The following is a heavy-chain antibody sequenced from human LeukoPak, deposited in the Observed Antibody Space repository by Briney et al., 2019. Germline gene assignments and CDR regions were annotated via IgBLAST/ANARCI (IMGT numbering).Heavy chain of an antibody. CDR3: AREQTGGFSLDYYYYMDV. J-gene: IGHJ6*03. D-gene: IGHD7-27*01. CDR2: IYTSGST. Sequence: SETLSLTCTVSGGSISSGSYYWSWIRQPAGKGLEWIGRIYTSGSTNYNPSLKSRVTISVDTSKNQFSLKLSSVTAADTAVYYCAREQTGGFSLDYYYYMDVWGKGTTVTVSS. CDR1: GGSISSGSYY. V-gene: IGHV4-61*02.